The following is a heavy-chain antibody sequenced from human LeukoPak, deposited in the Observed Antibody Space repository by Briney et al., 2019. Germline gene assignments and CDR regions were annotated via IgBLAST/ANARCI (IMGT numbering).Heavy chain of an antibody. CDR2: INPNSGGT. CDR1: VYTFTAYY. CDR3: ARGNGDSYGFNWFDP. Sequence: ASVKVSCKASVYTFTAYYMHWVRQAPGQGLEWMGWINPNSGGTNYAQKFQGRVTMTRDTSISTAYMELSSLRSDDTAVYYCARGNGDSYGFNWFDPWGQGTLVTVSS. D-gene: IGHD5-18*01. J-gene: IGHJ5*02. V-gene: IGHV1-2*02.